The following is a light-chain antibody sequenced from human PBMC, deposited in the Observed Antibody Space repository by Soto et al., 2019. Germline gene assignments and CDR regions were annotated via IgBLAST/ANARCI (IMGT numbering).Light chain of an antibody. CDR3: NSYTSSNTRL. V-gene: IGLV2-14*01. CDR2: EVS. CDR1: SSDVGGYNY. J-gene: IGLJ2*01. Sequence: QSVLTQPASVSGSPGQSIIISCTGTSSDVGGYNYVSWYQHHPGKAPKLMIYEVSNRPSGVSNRFSGSKSGNTASLTISGLQDEDEAYYYCNSYTSSNTRLFGGGTKLTVL.